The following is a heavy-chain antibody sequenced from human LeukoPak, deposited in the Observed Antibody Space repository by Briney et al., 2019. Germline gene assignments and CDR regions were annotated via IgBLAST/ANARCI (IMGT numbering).Heavy chain of an antibody. J-gene: IGHJ3*02. D-gene: IGHD6-19*01. V-gene: IGHV3-53*01. Sequence: GGSLRLSCTVSGFTVSSNSMSWVRQAPGKGLEWVSFIYSGGNTHYSDSVKGRFTISRDNAKNSLYLQMNSLRAEDTAVYYCARGIYSSGWYPDAFDIWGQGTMVTVSS. CDR2: IYSGGNT. CDR3: ARGIYSSGWYPDAFDI. CDR1: GFTVSSNS.